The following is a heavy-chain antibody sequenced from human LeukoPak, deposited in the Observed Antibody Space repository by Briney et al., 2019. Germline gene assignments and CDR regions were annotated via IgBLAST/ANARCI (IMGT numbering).Heavy chain of an antibody. CDR2: IIPNTGGA. J-gene: IGHJ4*02. CDR1: GYTFTSYD. CDR3: ARKAFGSSSWFVDF. D-gene: IGHD6-13*01. Sequence: ASVKVSCKASGYTFTSYDVNWVRQATGQGLEWMGWIIPNTGGANYAQRFQGRVTLTRDTSSATAYMELSGLRSDDTAVYYCARKAFGSSSWFVDFWGQGTLVTVSS. V-gene: IGHV1-2*02.